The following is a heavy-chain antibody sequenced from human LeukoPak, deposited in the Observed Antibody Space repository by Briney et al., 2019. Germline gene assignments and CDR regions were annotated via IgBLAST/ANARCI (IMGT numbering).Heavy chain of an antibody. J-gene: IGHJ4*02. D-gene: IGHD1-26*01. Sequence: ASVKVSCKASGYTFTDYYLHWVRQAPGQGLEWMGRINPNSGGTKYAQNFQGRVTMTRDTSISTAYMELSRLRSDDTAVYYCARDNGLGATVGDYWGQGTLVTVPS. V-gene: IGHV1-2*06. CDR3: ARDNGLGATVGDY. CDR1: GYTFTDYY. CDR2: INPNSGGT.